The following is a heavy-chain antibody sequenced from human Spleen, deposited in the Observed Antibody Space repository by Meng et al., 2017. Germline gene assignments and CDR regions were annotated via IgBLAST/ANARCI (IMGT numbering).Heavy chain of an antibody. V-gene: IGHV3-74*01. J-gene: IGHJ4*02. Sequence: GGSLRLSCVTSGFTFSSYWMHWVRQDPGKGLVWVSRIDTDGTTTNYADSVKGRFTISRDNAKNTLYLQMNSLRAEDTAVYYCATSIDAGGTDWGQGTLVTVSS. CDR2: IDTDGTTT. CDR3: ATSIDAGGTD. D-gene: IGHD6-13*01. CDR1: GFTFSSYW.